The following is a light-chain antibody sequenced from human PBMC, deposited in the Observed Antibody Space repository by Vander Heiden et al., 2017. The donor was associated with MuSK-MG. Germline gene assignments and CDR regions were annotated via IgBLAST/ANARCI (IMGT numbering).Light chain of an antibody. V-gene: IGLV2-14*01. CDR1: SSDGGGYNY. CDR3: PSYTSRSCG. CDR2: EVS. Sequence: QSALTQPASVPGSPAQSITISCTGTSSDGGGYNYVSWYQQHPGKALKLCIYEVSNPPSGVSNLVSGAESGTTASLTSSGLEAEDDADDYSPSYTSRSCGFGGGTKLTVL. J-gene: IGLJ3*02.